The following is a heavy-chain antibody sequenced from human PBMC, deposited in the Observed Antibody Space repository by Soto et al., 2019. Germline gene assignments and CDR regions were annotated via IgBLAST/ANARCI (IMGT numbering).Heavy chain of an antibody. J-gene: IGHJ4*02. CDR3: ARDKGLRFDY. V-gene: IGHV1-3*01. D-gene: IGHD3-16*01. CDR2: INAGNGDT. CDR1: GYTFTSYP. Sequence: VKVSCKASGYTFTSYPMHWVRQAPGQGLEWMGWINAGNGDTKYSQKFQGRVTITRDTSAITAYMELSSLRSEDTAVYYCARDKGLRFDYWGQGTLVTVSS.